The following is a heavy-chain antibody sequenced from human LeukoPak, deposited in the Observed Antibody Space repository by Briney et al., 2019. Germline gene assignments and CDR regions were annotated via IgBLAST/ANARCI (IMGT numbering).Heavy chain of an antibody. V-gene: IGHV1-69*13. CDR3: ARGDYGDHRHFDY. Sequence: GASVKVSCKASGGTFSSYAISWVRQAPGQGLERMGGIIPIFGTANYAQKFQGRVTITADESTSTAYMELSSLRSEDTAVYYCARGDYGDHRHFDYWGQGTLVTVSS. D-gene: IGHD4-17*01. J-gene: IGHJ4*02. CDR1: GGTFSSYA. CDR2: IIPIFGTA.